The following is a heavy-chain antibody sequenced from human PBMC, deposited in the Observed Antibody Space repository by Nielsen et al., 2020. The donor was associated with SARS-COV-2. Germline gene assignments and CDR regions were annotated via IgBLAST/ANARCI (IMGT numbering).Heavy chain of an antibody. Sequence: ASVKVSCKASGYSFTRNGISWVRQAPGQGLEWMGWISGYNGDTNYEQRFQGRVTMTADTSTSTAYMELRSLKSDDTAVYYCATLGDWNYLNYYYYYYMDVWGKGTTVTVSS. CDR3: ATLGDWNYLNYYYYYYMDV. V-gene: IGHV1-18*01. CDR1: GYSFTRNG. D-gene: IGHD1-7*01. J-gene: IGHJ6*03. CDR2: ISGYNGDT.